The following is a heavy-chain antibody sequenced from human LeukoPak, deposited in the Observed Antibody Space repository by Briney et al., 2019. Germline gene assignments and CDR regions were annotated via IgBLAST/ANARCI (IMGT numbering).Heavy chain of an antibody. Sequence: PGGSLRLSCEASEFTFTNYVMSWVRQAPGKGPEWVSTISGATTYYADSVKGRFTISGDKSKNTLFLQMNSLRVEDTAVYYCAKGLTLGQGVRAFDLWGQGTLVTVSS. CDR1: EFTFTNYV. CDR3: AKGLTLGQGVRAFDL. D-gene: IGHD7-27*01. J-gene: IGHJ3*01. V-gene: IGHV3-23*01. CDR2: ISGATT.